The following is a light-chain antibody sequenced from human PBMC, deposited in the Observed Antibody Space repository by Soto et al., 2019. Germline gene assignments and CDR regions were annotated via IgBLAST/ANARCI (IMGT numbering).Light chain of an antibody. CDR2: GAS. Sequence: IQMTHSPSSLSASVGDRVTITFRASQGISNELGWYQQRPGKAPKVLIYGASNLQSGVPSRFSGSASGTDFTLTISSLQPEDFETYYCQQLNSYPLTFGGGTNVDIK. CDR1: QGISNE. J-gene: IGKJ4*01. CDR3: QQLNSYPLT. V-gene: IGKV1-17*01.